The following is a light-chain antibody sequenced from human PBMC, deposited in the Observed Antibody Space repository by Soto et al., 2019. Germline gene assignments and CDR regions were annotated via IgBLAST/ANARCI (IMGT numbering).Light chain of an antibody. J-gene: IGKJ1*01. CDR3: QQYNNWWT. Sequence: EIVMTQSPATLSVSPGERATLSCRASQSVSSNLAWYQQKPGQAPRLLIYGASTRANGIPARYSGSGSGTDCILTISSLQFEDFSVYYCQQYNNWWTFGQGTKVDI. CDR2: GAS. V-gene: IGKV3-15*01. CDR1: QSVSSN.